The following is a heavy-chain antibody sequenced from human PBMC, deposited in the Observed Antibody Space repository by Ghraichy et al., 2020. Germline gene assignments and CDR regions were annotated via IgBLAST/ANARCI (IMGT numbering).Heavy chain of an antibody. CDR1: GFTFSSYG. D-gene: IGHD4-11*01. J-gene: IGHJ6*02. V-gene: IGHV3-30*18. CDR2: ISYDGSNK. CDR3: AKDQMYSNRTYYYYYGMDV. Sequence: GGSLRLSCAASGFTFSSYGMHWVRQAPGKGLEWVAVISYDGSNKYYADSVKGRFTISRDNSKNTLYLQMNSLRAEDTAVYYCAKDQMYSNRTYYYYYGMDVWGQGTTVTVSS.